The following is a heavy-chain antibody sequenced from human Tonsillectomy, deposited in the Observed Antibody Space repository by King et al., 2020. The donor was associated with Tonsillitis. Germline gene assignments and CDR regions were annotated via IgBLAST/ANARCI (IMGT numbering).Heavy chain of an antibody. CDR2: ISWNSGTI. CDR3: AKDIGAQWELLWGKTEYYFDY. Sequence: VQLVESGGGLVQPGRSLRLSCAASGFTFDDYAMHWVRQAPGKGLEWVSGISWNSGTIGYADSVKGRFTISRDNAKNSLYLHMNSLRDEDTAFYYCAKDIGAQWELLWGKTEYYFDYWGQGTLVTVSS. V-gene: IGHV3-9*01. D-gene: IGHD1-26*01. CDR1: GFTFDDYA. J-gene: IGHJ4*02.